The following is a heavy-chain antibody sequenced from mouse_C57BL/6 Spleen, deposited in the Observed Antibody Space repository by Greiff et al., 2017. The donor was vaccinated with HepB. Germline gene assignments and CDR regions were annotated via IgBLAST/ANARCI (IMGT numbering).Heavy chain of an antibody. V-gene: IGHV14-2*01. CDR2: IDPEDGET. J-gene: IGHJ3*01. CDR1: GFNIKDYY. Sequence: EVQLVESGAELVKPGASVKLSCTASGFNIKDYYMHWVKQRTEQGLEWIGRIDPEDGETKYDPKFQGKATITADTSSNTAYLQLSSLTSEDTAVYYCARKGPFAYWGQGTLVTVSA. CDR3: ARKGPFAY.